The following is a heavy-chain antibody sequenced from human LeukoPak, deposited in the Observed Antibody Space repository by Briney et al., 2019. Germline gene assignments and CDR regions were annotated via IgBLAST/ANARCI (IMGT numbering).Heavy chain of an antibody. CDR3: ARRAPYSYEWSTLDY. J-gene: IGHJ4*02. D-gene: IGHD5-18*01. CDR1: GDSVPSNSGA. CDR2: TYYRSKWYN. V-gene: IGHV6-1*01. Sequence: SQTLSLTCAISGDSVPSNSGAWNWIRQSPSRGLEWLGRTYYRSKWYNDYAESVKSRINIKPDTSRNQFSLKLSSVTAADTAVYYCARRAPYSYEWSTLDYWGQGTLVTVSS.